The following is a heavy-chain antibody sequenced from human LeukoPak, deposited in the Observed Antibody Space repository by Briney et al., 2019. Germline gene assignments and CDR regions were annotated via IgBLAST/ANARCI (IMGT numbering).Heavy chain of an antibody. Sequence: PSETLSLTCTVSGGSISSYYWSWIRQPAGKGLEWIGRIYTSGSTNYNPSLKSRVTMSVDTSKNQFSLKLSSVTAADTAVYYCARSYLGETSINWFDPWGQGTLVTVSS. D-gene: IGHD2/OR15-2a*01. J-gene: IGHJ5*02. CDR3: ARSYLGETSINWFDP. V-gene: IGHV4-4*07. CDR1: GGSISSYY. CDR2: IYTSGST.